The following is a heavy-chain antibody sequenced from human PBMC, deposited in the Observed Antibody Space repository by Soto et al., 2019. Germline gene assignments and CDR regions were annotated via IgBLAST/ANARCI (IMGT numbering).Heavy chain of an antibody. J-gene: IGHJ3*02. Sequence: GGSLRLSCAASGFTFSSYSMNWVRQAPGKGLEWVSSISGSGSSTYYADSVKGRFTISRDNSKNTLYLQMNSLRAEDTAVYYCAKDRAYCGGDCYPDAFDIWGQGTMVT. CDR2: ISGSGSST. D-gene: IGHD2-21*02. CDR1: GFTFSSYS. V-gene: IGHV3-23*01. CDR3: AKDRAYCGGDCYPDAFDI.